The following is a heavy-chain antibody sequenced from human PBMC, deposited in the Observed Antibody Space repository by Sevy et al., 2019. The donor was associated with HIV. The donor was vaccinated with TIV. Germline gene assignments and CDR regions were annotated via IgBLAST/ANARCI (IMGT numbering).Heavy chain of an antibody. CDR2: IWNDGSNK. V-gene: IGHV3-33*01. D-gene: IGHD3-10*02. J-gene: IGHJ4*02. CDR1: GFTFSDYG. Sequence: GGSLRLSCAASGFTFSDYGMQWVRQAPGKGLEWVAVIWNDGSNKYYADSVKGRFTTSRDNSGNTLYLQMNSLRAEDTAVYYCGRDVRGEGIRPGDLDYWGQGTLVTVSS. CDR3: GRDVRGEGIRPGDLDY.